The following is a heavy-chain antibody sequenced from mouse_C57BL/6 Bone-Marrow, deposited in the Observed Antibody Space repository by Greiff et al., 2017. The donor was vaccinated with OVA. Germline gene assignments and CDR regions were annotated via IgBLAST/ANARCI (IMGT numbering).Heavy chain of an antibody. J-gene: IGHJ4*01. CDR3: ARGYYYGSRNYAMDY. V-gene: IGHV1-18*01. CDR1: GYTFTDYN. Sequence: SGPELVKPGASVKIPCKASGYTFTDYNMDWVKQSHGKSLEWIGDINPNNGGTIYNQKFKGKATLTVDKSSSTAYMELRSLTSEDTAVYYCARGYYYGSRNYAMDYWGQGTSVTVSS. CDR2: INPNNGGT. D-gene: IGHD1-1*01.